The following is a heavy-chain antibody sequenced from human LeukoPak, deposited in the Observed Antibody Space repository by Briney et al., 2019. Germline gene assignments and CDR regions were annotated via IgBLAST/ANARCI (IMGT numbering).Heavy chain of an antibody. V-gene: IGHV4-59*08. CDR1: GGSISSYY. D-gene: IGHD2-15*01. J-gene: IGHJ6*02. CDR2: IYYSGST. CDR3: ARYCSGGSCYSPYLDYYGMDV. Sequence: SETLSLTCTVSGGSISSYYWSWIRQPPGKGLEWIGYIYYSGSTNYNPSLKSRVTISVDTSKNQFSLKLSSVTATDTAVYYCARYCSGGSCYSPYLDYYGMDVWGQGTTVTVSS.